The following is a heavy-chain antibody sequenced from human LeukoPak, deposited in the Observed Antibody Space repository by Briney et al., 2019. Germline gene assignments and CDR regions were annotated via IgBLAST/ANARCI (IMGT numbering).Heavy chain of an antibody. J-gene: IGHJ4*02. CDR1: GGSISSSSYY. CDR2: IYYSGST. Sequence: SETLSLTCTVSGGSISSSSYYWGWIRQPPGKGLEWIGYIYYSGSTNYNPSLKSRVTISVDTSKNQFSLKLSSVAAADTAVYYCARGGGRYYDILTGYYPTTLDYWGQGTLVTVSS. D-gene: IGHD3-9*01. V-gene: IGHV4-61*05. CDR3: ARGGGRYYDILTGYYPTTLDY.